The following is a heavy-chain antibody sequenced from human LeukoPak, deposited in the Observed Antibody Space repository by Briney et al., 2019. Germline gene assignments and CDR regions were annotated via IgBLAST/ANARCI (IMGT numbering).Heavy chain of an antibody. D-gene: IGHD1-26*01. CDR1: GFTVSSNY. Sequence: GGSLRLSCAASGFTVSSNYMSWVRQAPGKGLEWVSVIYSGGSTYYADSVKGRFTISRDNSKNTLYLQMNSLRAEDTAVYYCARDFGSYYEDALDYWGQGTLVTVSS. V-gene: IGHV3-66*01. CDR2: IYSGGST. CDR3: ARDFGSYYEDALDY. J-gene: IGHJ4*02.